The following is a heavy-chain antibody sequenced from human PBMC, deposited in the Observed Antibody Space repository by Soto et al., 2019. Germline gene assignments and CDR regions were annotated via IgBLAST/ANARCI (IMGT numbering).Heavy chain of an antibody. CDR1: GFTFSSYG. V-gene: IGHV3-30*18. Sequence: QVQLVESGGGVVQPGWSLRLSCAASGFTFSSYGMHWVRQAPGKGLEWVAVISYDGSDQYYADSVKGRFTISRDNSKNTLYLQMNSLRTEDTAVYYCTKVFSSGYSSSWYLDYWGQGTLVTVSS. CDR2: ISYDGSDQ. CDR3: TKVFSSGYSSSWYLDY. D-gene: IGHD6-13*01. J-gene: IGHJ4*02.